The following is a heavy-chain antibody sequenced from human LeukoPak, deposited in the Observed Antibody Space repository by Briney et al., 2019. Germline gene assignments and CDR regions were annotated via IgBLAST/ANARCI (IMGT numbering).Heavy chain of an antibody. J-gene: IGHJ4*02. D-gene: IGHD7-27*01. V-gene: IGHV1-2*02. CDR1: GGTFSSYA. Sequence: ASVKVSCKASGGTFSSYAISWVRQAPGQGLEWMGWINPNSGGTNYAQKFQGRVTMTRGTSISTAYMKLSRLRSDDTAVYYCARLSLRWGIDYWGQGTLVTVSS. CDR3: ARLSLRWGIDY. CDR2: INPNSGGT.